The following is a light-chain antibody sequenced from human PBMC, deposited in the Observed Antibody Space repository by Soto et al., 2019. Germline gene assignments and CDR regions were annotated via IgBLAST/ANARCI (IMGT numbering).Light chain of an antibody. V-gene: IGLV2-14*01. J-gene: IGLJ2*01. CDR3: SSYTSSSTVV. Sequence: QSALTQPASVSGSPGQSITIPCSGRSSDLGGLNYVSWYQQHPGKAPKLMIYEVSNRPSGVSNRFSGSKSGNTASLTISGLQAEDEADYYCSSYTSSSTVVFGGGTKVTVL. CDR1: SSDLGGLNY. CDR2: EVS.